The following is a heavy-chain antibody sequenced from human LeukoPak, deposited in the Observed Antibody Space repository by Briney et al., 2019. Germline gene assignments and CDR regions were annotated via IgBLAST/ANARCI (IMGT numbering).Heavy chain of an antibody. CDR2: INPNSGGT. J-gene: IGHJ4*02. V-gene: IGHV1-2*06. CDR1: GYTFTGYY. CDR3: ATTQYYYGSTGSYYDY. Sequence: ASVKVSCKASGYTFTGYYIHWVRQAPGEGLEWMGRINPNSGGTNYAQKFQGRVTMTRDTSISTAYMELSGLRYDDTAVYYCATTQYYYGSTGSYYDYWGQGTLATVSS. D-gene: IGHD3-10*01.